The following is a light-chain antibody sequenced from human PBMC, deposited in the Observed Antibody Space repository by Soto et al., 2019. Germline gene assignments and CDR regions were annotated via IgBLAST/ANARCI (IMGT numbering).Light chain of an antibody. CDR2: DVS. CDR1: SSDDGGYNY. J-gene: IGLJ2*01. CDR3: SSYTSSSTLVV. V-gene: IGLV2-14*01. Sequence: QSALTQPASVSGSPGQSITISCTGTSSDDGGYNYVSWYQQHPGKARKLMIYDVSNRPSGVSNRFSGSKSGNTASLTISGLQAEDEADYYCSSYTSSSTLVVFGGGPKLTVL.